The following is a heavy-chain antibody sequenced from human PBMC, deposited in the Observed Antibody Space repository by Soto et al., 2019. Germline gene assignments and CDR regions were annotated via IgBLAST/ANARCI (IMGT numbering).Heavy chain of an antibody. J-gene: IGHJ4*02. CDR2: ISSSSSTI. CDR3: ARVRYSSSWTNYYFDY. D-gene: IGHD6-13*01. Sequence: EVQLVESGGGLVQPGGSLRLSCAASGFTFSSYSMNWVRQAPGKGLEWVSYISSSSSTIYYADSVKGRFTISRDNAKNSLYLQMNSLRDEDTAVYYCARVRYSSSWTNYYFDYWGQGTLVTVSS. V-gene: IGHV3-48*02. CDR1: GFTFSSYS.